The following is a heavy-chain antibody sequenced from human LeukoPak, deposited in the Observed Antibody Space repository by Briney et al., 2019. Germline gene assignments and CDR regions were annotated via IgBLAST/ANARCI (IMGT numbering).Heavy chain of an antibody. Sequence: SETLSLTCAVSGGSISSGGYSWSWIRQPPGKGLEWIGYIYHSGSTYYNPSLKSRVTISVDRSKNQFSLKLSSVTAADTAVYYCARGKNEGYCSSTSCDNWFDPWGQGTLVTVSS. CDR1: GGSISSGGYS. D-gene: IGHD2-2*01. CDR2: IYHSGST. CDR3: ARGKNEGYCSSTSCDNWFDP. V-gene: IGHV4-30-2*01. J-gene: IGHJ5*02.